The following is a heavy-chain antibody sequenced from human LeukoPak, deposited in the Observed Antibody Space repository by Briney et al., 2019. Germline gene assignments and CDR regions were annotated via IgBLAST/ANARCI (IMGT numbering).Heavy chain of an antibody. Sequence: GRSLRLSCAASGFTFSSYAMHWVRQAPGKGLEWVAVISYDGSNKYYAASVKGRFTISRDNSKNTLYLQMNSLRAEDTAVYYCARDRSGITMVRGVTNWFDPWGQGTLVTVSS. CDR2: ISYDGSNK. D-gene: IGHD3-10*01. J-gene: IGHJ5*02. V-gene: IGHV3-30*04. CDR3: ARDRSGITMVRGVTNWFDP. CDR1: GFTFSSYA.